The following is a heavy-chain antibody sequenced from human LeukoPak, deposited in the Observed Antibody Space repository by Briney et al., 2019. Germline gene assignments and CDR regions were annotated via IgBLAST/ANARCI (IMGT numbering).Heavy chain of an antibody. J-gene: IGHJ3*02. V-gene: IGHV4-34*01. Sequence: SETLSLTCAVYGGSFSGYYWSWIRQPPGKGLECIGEINHSGSTNYNPSLKSRVTISVDTSKNQFSLKLSSVTAADTAVYYCARGGDRSPQNAFDIWGQGTMVTVSS. CDR2: INHSGST. CDR3: ARGGDRSPQNAFDI. D-gene: IGHD3-22*01. CDR1: GGSFSGYY.